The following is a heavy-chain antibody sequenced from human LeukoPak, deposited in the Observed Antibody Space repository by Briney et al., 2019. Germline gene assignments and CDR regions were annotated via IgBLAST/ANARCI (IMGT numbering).Heavy chain of an antibody. CDR3: ARQRGWLQPYYFDY. V-gene: IGHV1-18*01. D-gene: IGHD5-24*01. CDR2: ISASNANA. CDR1: GYTFTRYG. Sequence: GASAKVSCKASGYTFTRYGISRVRQAPSQAREWMGWISASNANAKYAQKLQCRATMTTDTSPSTAYMELRSLRSDDTAVYYCARQRGWLQPYYFDYWGQGTLVTVSS. J-gene: IGHJ4*02.